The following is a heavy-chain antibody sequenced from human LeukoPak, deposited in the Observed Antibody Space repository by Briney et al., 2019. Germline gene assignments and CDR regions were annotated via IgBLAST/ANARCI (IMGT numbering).Heavy chain of an antibody. J-gene: IGHJ4*02. V-gene: IGHV1-69*13. CDR2: IIPIFGTA. CDR1: GGTFSSYA. Sequence: SVKVSCKASGGTFSSYAISWVRQAPGQGLEWMGGIIPIFGTANYAQKFQGRVTITADESTSTAYMELSSLRSEDTAVYYCARYCSSTSCYGFDFWGKGTMVTVSS. D-gene: IGHD2-2*01. CDR3: ARYCSSTSCYGFDF.